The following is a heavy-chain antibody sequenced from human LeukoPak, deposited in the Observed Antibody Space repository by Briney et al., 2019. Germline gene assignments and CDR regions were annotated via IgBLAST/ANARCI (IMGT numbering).Heavy chain of an antibody. CDR1: GGTFSSYA. Sequence: ASVKVSCKASGGTFSSYAISWVRQAPGQGLEWMGGSIPIFGTANYAQKFQGRVTITADESTSTAYMELSSLRSEDTAVYYCASLGFPVQLERRVDYFDYWGQGNLGTVSS. CDR2: SIPIFGTA. V-gene: IGHV1-69*13. CDR3: ASLGFPVQLERRVDYFDY. J-gene: IGHJ4*02. D-gene: IGHD1-1*01.